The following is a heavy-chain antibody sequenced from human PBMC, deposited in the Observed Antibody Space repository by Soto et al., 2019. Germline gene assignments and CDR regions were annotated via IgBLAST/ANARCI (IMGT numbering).Heavy chain of an antibody. CDR1: GYSFTSYW. V-gene: IGHV5-51*01. CDR3: ARSILAQDFDY. J-gene: IGHJ4*02. CDR2: IYPGDSDT. Sequence: PGESLKIACNGSGYSFTSYWIGWVRQMPGKGLEWMGIIYPGDSDTRYSPSFQGQVTISADKSISTAYLQWSSLKASGTAMYYCARSILAQDFDYWGQGTLVTVSS.